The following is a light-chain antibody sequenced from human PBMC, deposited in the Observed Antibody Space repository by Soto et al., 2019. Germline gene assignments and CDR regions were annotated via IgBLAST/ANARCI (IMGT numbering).Light chain of an antibody. CDR1: QSVSSY. J-gene: IGKJ5*01. V-gene: IGKV3-11*01. CDR2: DAS. Sequence: EIVLTQSPATLSLSPGERATLSCRASQSVSSYLAWYQQKPGQAPRLLIYDASNRATGIPARFSGSGSGTDFALTLLSLEPEDFAVYYCPQRSNWPLITFGQGTRLEIK. CDR3: PQRSNWPLIT.